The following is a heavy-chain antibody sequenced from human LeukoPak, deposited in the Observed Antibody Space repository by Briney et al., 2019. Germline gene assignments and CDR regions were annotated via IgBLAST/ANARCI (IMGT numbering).Heavy chain of an antibody. Sequence: SETLSLTCAVYGGSFNDYYWSWIRQPPGKGLEWIGEINHSGSTKYNPSLKSRVTISVDTSKNQFSLKLSSVTAADTAVYYCARSVLWFGELTSWGQGTLVTVSS. J-gene: IGHJ5*02. V-gene: IGHV4-34*01. D-gene: IGHD3-10*01. CDR3: ARSVLWFGELTS. CDR1: GGSFNDYY. CDR2: INHSGST.